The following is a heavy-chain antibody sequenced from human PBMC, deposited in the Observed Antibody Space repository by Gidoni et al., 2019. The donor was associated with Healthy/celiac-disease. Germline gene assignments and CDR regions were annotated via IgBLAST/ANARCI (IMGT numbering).Heavy chain of an antibody. CDR2: IIPIFGTA. V-gene: IGHV1-69*06. D-gene: IGHD2-15*01. Sequence: QVQLVQSGAEVKKPGSSVKVSCKASGGTFSSYAISWVRQAPGQGLEWMGGIIPIFGTANYAQKFQGRVTITADKSTSTAYMELSSLRSEDTAVYYCAREKGGCSGGSCYSGGWFDPWGQGTLVTVSS. J-gene: IGHJ5*02. CDR3: AREKGGCSGGSCYSGGWFDP. CDR1: GGTFSSYA.